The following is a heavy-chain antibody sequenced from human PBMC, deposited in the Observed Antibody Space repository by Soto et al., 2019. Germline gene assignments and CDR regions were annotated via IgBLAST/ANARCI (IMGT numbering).Heavy chain of an antibody. CDR1: GYTFTGHY. CDR2: IGPESGAT. CDR3: GRGRSGQIVVVGVDDF. D-gene: IGHD3-22*01. V-gene: IGHV1-2*02. Sequence: GASVKVSCKASGYTFTGHYIHWVRQAPEQGPEWMGEIGPESGATRYAQKFQGRVTMTMDMSITTVYMELSNLSPDDTAVYYCGRGRSGQIVVVGVDDFWGQGTLVTVSS. J-gene: IGHJ4*02.